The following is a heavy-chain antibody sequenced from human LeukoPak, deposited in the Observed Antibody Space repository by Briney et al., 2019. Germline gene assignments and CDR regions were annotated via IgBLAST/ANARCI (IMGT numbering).Heavy chain of an antibody. Sequence: SETLSLTCTVSGGSFSSYFWSWIRQPPGKGLEWIGYIYYSGSTHYNSSLKSRVTISLDTSRNQFSLKLSSVTAADTAVYYCARQLGDRLLFDYWGQGTLVTVSS. CDR2: IYYSGST. D-gene: IGHD2-21*01. CDR3: ARQLGDRLLFDY. J-gene: IGHJ4*02. CDR1: GGSFSSYF. V-gene: IGHV4-59*01.